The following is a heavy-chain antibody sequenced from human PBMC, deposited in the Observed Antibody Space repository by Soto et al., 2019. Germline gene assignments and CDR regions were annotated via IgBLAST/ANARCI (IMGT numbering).Heavy chain of an antibody. J-gene: IGHJ4*02. CDR1: GFTFSVYA. Sequence: EVRLLESGGGLVQPGGSLRLSCAASGFTFSVYAMSWVRQAPGKGLEWVSGISGSGDSTHYADSVKGRFTASRDNSKSMLYLQTTSLSAEDTAIYYCAKALYGGFTYWGQGTLVTVSS. V-gene: IGHV3-23*01. CDR3: AKALYGGFTY. CDR2: ISGSGDST. D-gene: IGHD3-10*01.